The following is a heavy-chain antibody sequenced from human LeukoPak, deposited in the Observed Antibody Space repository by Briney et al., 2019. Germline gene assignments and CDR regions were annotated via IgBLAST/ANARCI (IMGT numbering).Heavy chain of an antibody. V-gene: IGHV4-39*01. CDR2: IYYSGST. CDR1: GGSISSSSYY. Sequence: PSETLSLTCTVSGGSISSSSYYWGWIRRPPGKGLEWIGSIYYSGSTYYNPSLKSRVTISVDTSKNQFSLKLSSVTAADTAVYYCARLSVSVAVAGLFDYWGQGTLVTVSS. CDR3: ARLSVSVAVAGLFDY. D-gene: IGHD6-19*01. J-gene: IGHJ4*02.